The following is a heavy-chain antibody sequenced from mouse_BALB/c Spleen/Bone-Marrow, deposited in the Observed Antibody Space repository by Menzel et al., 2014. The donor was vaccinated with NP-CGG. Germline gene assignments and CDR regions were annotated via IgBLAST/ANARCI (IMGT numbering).Heavy chain of an antibody. V-gene: IGHV1-80*01. J-gene: IGHJ3*01. CDR1: GYAFSSYW. CDR2: IYPGDGDT. D-gene: IGHD2-1*01. Sequence: QVQLKESGAELVRPGSSVKISCKASGYAFSSYWMNWVKQRPGQGLEWIGQIYPGDGDTNYNGKFKGKATLTADKSSSTAYMQLSSLTSEDSAVYFCARSWGNGNSFAYWGQGTLVTVSA. CDR3: ARSWGNGNSFAY.